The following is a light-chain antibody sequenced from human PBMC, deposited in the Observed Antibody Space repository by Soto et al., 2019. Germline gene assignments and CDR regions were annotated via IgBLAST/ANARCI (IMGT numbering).Light chain of an antibody. Sequence: QSVLTQPASVSGSPGQSITISCTGTSSDVGGYNYVCWYQQDPGKAPKLMIYEVRNRPSGVSNRFSGSKSGNTASLTISGLQAEDEADYYCSSYTSSDTWVFGGGTKLTVL. J-gene: IGLJ3*02. V-gene: IGLV2-14*01. CDR2: EVR. CDR1: SSDVGGYNY. CDR3: SSYTSSDTWV.